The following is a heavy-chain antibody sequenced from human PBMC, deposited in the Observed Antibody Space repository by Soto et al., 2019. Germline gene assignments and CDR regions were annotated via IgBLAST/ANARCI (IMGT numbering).Heavy chain of an antibody. Sequence: QVHRVQSGAEGKKPGSSVTVSCKASGGTFSSYAISWVRQAPGQGLEWMGGIIPIFGTANYAQKLQGRVTITEDESTSTAYMELSSLRSEDTAVYYCARGAAAGNWVDPWGQGTLVTVSS. J-gene: IGHJ5*02. CDR2: IIPIFGTA. D-gene: IGHD6-13*01. V-gene: IGHV1-69*12. CDR3: ARGAAAGNWVDP. CDR1: GGTFSSYA.